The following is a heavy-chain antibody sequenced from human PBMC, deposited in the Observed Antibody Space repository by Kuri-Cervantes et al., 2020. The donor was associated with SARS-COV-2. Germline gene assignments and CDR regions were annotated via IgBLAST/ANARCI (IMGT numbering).Heavy chain of an antibody. V-gene: IGHV1-69*08. CDR3: ARVHCISFSCFSAYPLDV. Sequence: SVMDSCRASSGIFISSSITWVRQAPGQGLEWMGRINLMFDSANYAQKVQGRVTITADKSTRTTYMELSSLTSEDTAVYYCARVHCISFSCFSAYPLDVWGQGTTVTVSS. J-gene: IGHJ6*02. CDR1: SGIFISSS. D-gene: IGHD2-2*01. CDR2: INLMFDSA.